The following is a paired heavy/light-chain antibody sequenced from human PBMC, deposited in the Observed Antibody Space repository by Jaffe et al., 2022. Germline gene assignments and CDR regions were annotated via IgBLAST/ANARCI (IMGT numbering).Light chain of an antibody. J-gene: IGKJ5*01. CDR1: QDISNY. Sequence: DIQMTQSPSSLSASVGDRVTITCQASQDISNYLNWYQQKPGKAPKLLIYDASNLETGVPSRFSGSGSGTDFTFTISSLQPEDIATYYCQQYDNLLFTFGQGTRLEIK. CDR2: DAS. V-gene: IGKV1-33*01. CDR3: QQYDNLLFT.
Heavy chain of an antibody. CDR3: AAVRPVKIYDFWSGHDY. D-gene: IGHD3-3*01. CDR2: IVVGSGNT. CDR1: GFTFTSSA. V-gene: IGHV1-58*01. J-gene: IGHJ4*02. Sequence: QMQLVQSGPEVKKPGTSVKVSCKASGFTFTSSAVQWVRQARGQRLEWIGWIVVGSGNTNYAQKFQERVTITRDMSTSTAYMELSSLRSEDTAVYYCAAVRPVKIYDFWSGHDYWGQGTLVTVSS.